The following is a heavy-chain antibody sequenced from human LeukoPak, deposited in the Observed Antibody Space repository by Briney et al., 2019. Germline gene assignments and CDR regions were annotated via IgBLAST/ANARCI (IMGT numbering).Heavy chain of an antibody. CDR3: AGDKETTGNGRPNWFDP. Sequence: SETLSLTCPVSGYSISRGYYWGWIPQPPGKGLQWTGTYFQRGYSYYNPSLKSRVTISVDTSRNQFYLKLSSVTAADTAVYYCAGDKETTGNGRPNWFDPWGQGNLVTVSS. CDR2: YFQRGYS. CDR1: GYSISRGYY. V-gene: IGHV4-38-2*02. J-gene: IGHJ5*02. D-gene: IGHD1-1*01.